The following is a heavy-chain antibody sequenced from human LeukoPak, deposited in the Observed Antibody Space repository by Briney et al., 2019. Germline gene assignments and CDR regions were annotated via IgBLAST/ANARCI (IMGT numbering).Heavy chain of an antibody. CDR3: ARSLTSRITIFGGVSGNWFDP. J-gene: IGHJ5*02. V-gene: IGHV4-59*01. D-gene: IGHD3-3*01. Sequence: SETLSLTCTVSGGSISSYYWSWIRQPPGKGLECIGYISYSGSTNYIPSLKSRVTISLDKSNNQFSLKLNSVTAADTAVYYCARSLTSRITIFGGVSGNWFDPWGQGTLVTVSS. CDR2: ISYSGST. CDR1: GGSISSYY.